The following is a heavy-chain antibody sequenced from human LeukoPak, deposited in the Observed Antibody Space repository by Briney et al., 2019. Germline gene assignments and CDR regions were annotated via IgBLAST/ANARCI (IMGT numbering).Heavy chain of an antibody. CDR1: GGSISSGGYY. CDR2: IYHSGNA. Sequence: SETLSLTCTVSGGSISSGGYYWTWIRQRPGTGLEWIGYIYHSGNANYNPSLQSRVVISVDTSKNQFSLYLSSVTAADTAVYYCARDRGYSYGLDYWGQGRLVAVSS. V-gene: IGHV4-31*03. CDR3: ARDRGYSYGLDY. D-gene: IGHD5-12*01. J-gene: IGHJ4*02.